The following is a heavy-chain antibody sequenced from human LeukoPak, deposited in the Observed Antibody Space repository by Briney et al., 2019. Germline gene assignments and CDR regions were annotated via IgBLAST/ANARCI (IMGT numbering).Heavy chain of an antibody. Sequence: ASVKVSCKASGYTFTGYYIHWVRQAPGQGLEWMGWINPNSGGTKYAQKFQGRVTMTRDTSISTAYIDLSRLTSDDTAVYYCAGSGCYDPNYFDYWGQGTLVTVSS. D-gene: IGHD2-15*01. V-gene: IGHV1-2*02. CDR2: INPNSGGT. CDR3: AGSGCYDPNYFDY. J-gene: IGHJ4*02. CDR1: GYTFTGYY.